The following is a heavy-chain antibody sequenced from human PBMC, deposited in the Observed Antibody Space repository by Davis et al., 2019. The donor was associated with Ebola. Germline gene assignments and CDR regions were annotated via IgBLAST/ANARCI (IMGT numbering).Heavy chain of an antibody. CDR3: ARDSASITIFWT. Sequence: PGGSLRLSCAASGFTFSSYWMSWVRQAPGKGLEWVANIKQDGSEKYYADSVRGRFTISRDNAKNSMYLQMNSLRAEDTAVYYCARDSASITIFWTRGQGTLVTVSS. CDR2: IKQDGSEK. J-gene: IGHJ4*02. V-gene: IGHV3-7*01. CDR1: GFTFSSYW. D-gene: IGHD3-9*01.